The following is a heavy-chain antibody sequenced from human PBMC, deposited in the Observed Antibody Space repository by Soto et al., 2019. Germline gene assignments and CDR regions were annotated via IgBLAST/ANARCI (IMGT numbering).Heavy chain of an antibody. J-gene: IGHJ4*02. V-gene: IGHV5-51*01. CDR3: ARDPVYYDSSAYYKDPG. CDR2: IYRGDSDI. D-gene: IGHD3-22*01. Sequence: GESLKISCKGSGYSFTSYWIAWVRQMPGKGLEWMGIIYRGDSDIRYSPSFQGQVTVSTDKSISTAYLQWSSLKASDTAMYFCARDPVYYDSSAYYKDPGWGQGTLVTVSS. CDR1: GYSFTSYW.